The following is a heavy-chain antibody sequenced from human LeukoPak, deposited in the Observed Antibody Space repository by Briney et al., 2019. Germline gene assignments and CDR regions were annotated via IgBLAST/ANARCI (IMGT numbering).Heavy chain of an antibody. V-gene: IGHV1-2*02. Sequence: ASVKVSCKASGYTFTGYYMHWVRQAPGQGLEWMGWINPNSGGTNYAQKFQGRVTMTGDTSISTAYMELSRLRSDDTAVYYCARYRGYSYGPLDYWGQGTLVTVSS. CDR3: ARYRGYSYGPLDY. D-gene: IGHD5-18*01. CDR1: GYTFTGYY. J-gene: IGHJ4*02. CDR2: INPNSGGT.